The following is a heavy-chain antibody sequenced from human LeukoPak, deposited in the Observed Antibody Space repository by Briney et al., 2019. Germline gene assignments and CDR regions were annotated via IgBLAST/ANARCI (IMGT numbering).Heavy chain of an antibody. CDR3: ARDSRNYYDSRGGGDEAFDI. Sequence: ASVKVSCKASGGTFTGYYIQWVRQAPGQGLEWMGWINPNSGGASYVQKFQGRVTMTSDTSISTAYMELSSLRSDDTAVYYCARDSRNYYDSRGGGDEAFDIWGQGTMVTVSS. CDR2: INPNSGGA. CDR1: GGTFTGYY. J-gene: IGHJ3*02. V-gene: IGHV1-2*02. D-gene: IGHD3-22*01.